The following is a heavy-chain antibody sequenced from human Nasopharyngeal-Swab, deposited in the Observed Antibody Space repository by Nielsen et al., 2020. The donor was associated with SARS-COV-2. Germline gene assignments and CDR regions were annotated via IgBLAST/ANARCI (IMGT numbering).Heavy chain of an antibody. V-gene: IGHV3-23*01. J-gene: IGHJ3*02. CDR2: ISGSGGST. CDR3: AKSGVRGVISYAFDI. Sequence: WIRQPPGKGLEWVSAISGSGGSTYYADSVKGRFTISRDNSKNTLYLQMNSLRAEDTAVYYCAKSGVRGVISYAFDIWGQGTMVTVSS. D-gene: IGHD3-10*01.